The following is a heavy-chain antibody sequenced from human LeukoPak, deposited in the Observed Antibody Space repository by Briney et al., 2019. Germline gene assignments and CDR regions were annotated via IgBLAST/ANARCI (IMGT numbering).Heavy chain of an antibody. J-gene: IGHJ4*02. V-gene: IGHV3-33*01. CDR2: IWYDGSNE. Sequence: GGSLRLSCAASGFAFSNYGMHWVRQAPGKGLEWVAVIWYDGSNEKYADSLKGRFTISRDNSKNRLYLQMTSLRAEDTAVYYCTRDRGGYTYATFDYWGRGTLVTVSS. CDR1: GFAFSNYG. D-gene: IGHD5-18*01. CDR3: TRDRGGYTYATFDY.